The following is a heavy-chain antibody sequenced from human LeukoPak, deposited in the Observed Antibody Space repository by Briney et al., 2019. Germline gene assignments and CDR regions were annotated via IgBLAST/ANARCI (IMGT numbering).Heavy chain of an antibody. CDR3: ARHESIAAAGYNWFDP. J-gene: IGHJ5*02. V-gene: IGHV4-30-2*03. CDR2: IYYGGST. Sequence: PSQTLSLTCTVSGGSISSGSYYWSWIRQPAGKGLEWIGSIYYGGSTYYNPSLKSRVTISVDTSKNQFSLKLSSVTAADTAVYYCARHESIAAAGYNWFDPWGQGTLVTVSS. D-gene: IGHD6-13*01. CDR1: GGSISSGSYY.